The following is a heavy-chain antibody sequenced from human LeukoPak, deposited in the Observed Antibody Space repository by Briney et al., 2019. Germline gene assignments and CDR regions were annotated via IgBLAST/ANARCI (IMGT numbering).Heavy chain of an antibody. Sequence: SGGSLRLSCAASGFTFSSYGMHWVRQAPGKGLEWVAFIRYDGSNKYYADSVKGRFTISRDNSKNTLYLQMNSLRAEDTAVYYCAKDRFYGDPAVAGTGNWFDPWGQGTLVTVSS. D-gene: IGHD6-19*01. CDR3: AKDRFYGDPAVAGTGNWFDP. J-gene: IGHJ5*02. CDR1: GFTFSSYG. CDR2: IRYDGSNK. V-gene: IGHV3-30*02.